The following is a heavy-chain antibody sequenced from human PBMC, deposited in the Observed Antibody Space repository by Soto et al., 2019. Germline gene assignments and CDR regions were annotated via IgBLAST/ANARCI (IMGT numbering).Heavy chain of an antibody. CDR2: ISGSSRYT. Sequence: LRLSCAASGFNFSDHYMNWVRQAPGKGLEWVSYISGSSRYTNFADSVKGRFTISRDNAKNSLYLQMNSLRVEDTAVYYCARHTSGWHYYDYWGQGTPVTVSS. J-gene: IGHJ4*02. CDR3: ARHTSGWHYYDY. CDR1: GFNFSDHY. V-gene: IGHV3-11*06. D-gene: IGHD6-19*01.